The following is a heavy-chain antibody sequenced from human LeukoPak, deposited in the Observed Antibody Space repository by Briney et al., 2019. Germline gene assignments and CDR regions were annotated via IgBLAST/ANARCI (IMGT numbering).Heavy chain of an antibody. CDR1: GFRFSTYW. J-gene: IGHJ5*02. D-gene: IGHD3-3*01. CDR3: ARRGYFEFWSGYFQRLEGWFDP. CDR2: INQDGSEK. Sequence: GGSLRLSCVASGFRFSTYWMTWVRQAPGEGLEWVANINQDGSEKYYVDSVKGRFTVSRDNAKNSLYLEMNSLRAEDTAVYYCARRGYFEFWSGYFQRLEGWFDPWGQGTLVTVSP. V-gene: IGHV3-7*01.